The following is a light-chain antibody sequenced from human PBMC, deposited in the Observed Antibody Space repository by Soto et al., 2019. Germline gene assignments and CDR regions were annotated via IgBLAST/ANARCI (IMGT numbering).Light chain of an antibody. J-gene: IGLJ1*01. CDR1: NSNIGNNY. CDR2: DNN. V-gene: IGLV1-51*01. CDR3: GSWDSSLSAYV. Sequence: QSVLTQPPSVSATPGRRVTISCSGSNSNIGNNYVSWYQQLPGTAPKLLIYDNNKRPSGIPDRFSGSKSGTSATLGITGFQTGDEADYYCGSWDSSLSAYVFGTGTKV.